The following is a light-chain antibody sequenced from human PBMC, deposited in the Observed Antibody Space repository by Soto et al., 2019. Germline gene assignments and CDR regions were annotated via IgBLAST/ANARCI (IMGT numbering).Light chain of an antibody. CDR3: QQLNSYPFT. CDR1: QSVSNW. CDR2: DAS. J-gene: IGKJ4*01. V-gene: IGKV1-5*01. Sequence: DIQMTQSPSTLSASVGDKVTITCRASQSVSNWLAWYQQKPGKAPKLLIYDASTLERGVPSRFSDTGSGTDFTLTISSLQPEDFATYYCQQLNSYPFTFGGGTKVDIK.